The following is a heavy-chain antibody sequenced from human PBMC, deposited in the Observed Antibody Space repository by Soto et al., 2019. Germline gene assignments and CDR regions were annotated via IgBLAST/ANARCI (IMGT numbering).Heavy chain of an antibody. J-gene: IGHJ3*02. CDR1: GYTFTSYD. V-gene: IGHV1-8*01. Sequence: QVQLVQSGAEIKKPGASVKVSCKASGYTFTSYDINWVRQATGQGLEWMGWMNPNSGNTVYAHKFQGRVTMTRNTSISTAYMALSSLRSEDKAGYYCARQVRGGAFDIWGQGTMVTVYS. CDR3: ARQVRGGAFDI. CDR2: MNPNSGNT. D-gene: IGHD3-10*01.